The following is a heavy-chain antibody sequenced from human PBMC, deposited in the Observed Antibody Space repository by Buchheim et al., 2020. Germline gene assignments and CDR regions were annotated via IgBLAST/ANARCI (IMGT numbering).Heavy chain of an antibody. CDR1: GGSISSGSYY. CDR3: ARGYVPAAGYYYYGMDV. D-gene: IGHD2-2*01. CDR2: IYTSGST. V-gene: IGHV4-61*02. J-gene: IGHJ6*02. Sequence: QVQLQESGPGLVKPSQTLSLPCTVSGGSISSGSYYWSWIRQPAGKGLEWIGRIYTSGSTNYNPSLKSRVTISVDTSKNQFSLKLSSVTAADTAVYYCARGYVPAAGYYYYGMDVWGQGTT.